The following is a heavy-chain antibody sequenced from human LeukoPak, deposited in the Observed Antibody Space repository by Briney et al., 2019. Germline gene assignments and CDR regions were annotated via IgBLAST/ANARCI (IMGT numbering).Heavy chain of an antibody. Sequence: PGGSLRLSCVASGFTISSYWMHWVRQAPGKGLEWVANIKQDGSEEYYVDSVKGRFTISRDNAKNSLYLQMNSLRAEDTAVYYCARMGIAVADAFDIWGQGTMVTVSS. D-gene: IGHD6-19*01. CDR3: ARMGIAVADAFDI. V-gene: IGHV3-7*03. CDR1: GFTISSYW. J-gene: IGHJ3*02. CDR2: IKQDGSEE.